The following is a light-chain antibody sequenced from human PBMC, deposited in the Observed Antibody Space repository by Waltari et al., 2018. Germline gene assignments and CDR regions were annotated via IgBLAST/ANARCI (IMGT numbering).Light chain of an antibody. CDR1: ELDKQH. V-gene: IGLV3-27*01. CDR2: KDS. Sequence: SYELTQSSSVPVSPGKTARITCPGDELDKQHGRWFQQKPGQAPVVVMYKDSERPSGSPERFAGYSSGSTVTLTISGAQVEDEADYYCYSAADNNLGFGGGNKLTVL. J-gene: IGLJ3*02. CDR3: YSAADNNLG.